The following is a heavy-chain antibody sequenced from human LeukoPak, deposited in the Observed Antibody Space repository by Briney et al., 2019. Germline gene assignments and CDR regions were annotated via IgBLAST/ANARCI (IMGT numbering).Heavy chain of an antibody. Sequence: GGSLRLSCAASGFTFSSYSMNWVRQAPGKGLEWVSSISSSSSYIYYADSVKGRFTISRDNSKNTLYLQMNSLRAEDTAIYYCATGAYFDHWGQGTLVTVSS. J-gene: IGHJ4*02. CDR2: ISSSSSYI. CDR3: ATGAYFDH. CDR1: GFTFSSYS. V-gene: IGHV3-21*04.